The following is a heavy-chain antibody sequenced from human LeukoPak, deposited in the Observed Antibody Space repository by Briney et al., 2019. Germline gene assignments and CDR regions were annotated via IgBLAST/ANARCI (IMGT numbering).Heavy chain of an antibody. V-gene: IGHV3-30*02. CDR2: IQSDGRNK. Sequence: GGSLRLSCAASGFPFSNYRMHWVRQAPGKGLEWVAFIQSDGRNKYYADSVQGRFTFSRDNSKNTLYLQINSLRAEDTAVYYCAKRGSNGDYFDYWGQGTLVTVSS. CDR1: GFPFSNYR. J-gene: IGHJ4*02. CDR3: AKRGSNGDYFDY. D-gene: IGHD1-26*01.